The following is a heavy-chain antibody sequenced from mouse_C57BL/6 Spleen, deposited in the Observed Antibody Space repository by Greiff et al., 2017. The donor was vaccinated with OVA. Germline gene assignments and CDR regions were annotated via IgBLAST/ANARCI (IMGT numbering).Heavy chain of an antibody. CDR3: ARDYGSSYGYFDV. D-gene: IGHD1-1*01. CDR1: GYTFTSYW. V-gene: IGHV1-50*01. J-gene: IGHJ1*03. Sequence: QVQLQQPGAELAKPGASVKLSCKASGYTFTSYWMQWVKQRPGQGLEWIGEIDPSDSYTNYNQKFKGKATLTVDTSSSTAYMQLSSLTSEDSAVYYCARDYGSSYGYFDVWGTGTTVTVSS. CDR2: IDPSDSYT.